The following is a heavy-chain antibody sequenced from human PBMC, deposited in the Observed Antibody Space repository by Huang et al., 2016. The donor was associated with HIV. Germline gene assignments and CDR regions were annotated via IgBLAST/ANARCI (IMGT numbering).Heavy chain of an antibody. CDR3: ARGRKWLQLRGAYYLDS. CDR1: DESFNGYY. V-gene: IGHV4-34*01. D-gene: IGHD6-19*01. CDR2: INNGRNT. J-gene: IGHJ4*02. Sequence: QVQLQQWGAGLLKPSETLSLTCAVYDESFNGYYWTCVRQPPGKGREWSAEINNGRNTNYNPSLKGRLTLAVEASKKKFSLRLKSVTAADTAVYFCARGRKWLQLRGAYYLDSWGQGTQVIVSP.